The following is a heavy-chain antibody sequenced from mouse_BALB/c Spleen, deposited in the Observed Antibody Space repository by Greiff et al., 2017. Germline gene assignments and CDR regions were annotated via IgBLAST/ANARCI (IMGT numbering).Heavy chain of an antibody. CDR3: ARCFPYGSSYGFDY. CDR2: IYPGDGDT. CDR1: GYAFSSSW. V-gene: IGHV1-82*01. J-gene: IGHJ2*01. D-gene: IGHD1-1*01. Sequence: VKLMESGPELVKPGASVKISCKASGYAFSSSWMNWVKQRPGQGLEWIGRIYPGDGDTNYNGKFKGKATLTADKSSSTAYMQLSSLTSVDSAVYFCARCFPYGSSYGFDYWGQGTTLTVSS.